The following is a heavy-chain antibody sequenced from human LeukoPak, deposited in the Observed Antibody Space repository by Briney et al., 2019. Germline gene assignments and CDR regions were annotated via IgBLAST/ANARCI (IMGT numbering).Heavy chain of an antibody. CDR3: VKGAYDYIEIAYFDY. V-gene: IGHV3-23*01. D-gene: IGHD5-12*01. CDR1: GFTLNKYA. CDR2: LIGSSGST. Sequence: GGSLRLSCAASGFTLNKYAMNWVRQAPGKGLEWVSVLIGSSGSTDYADSVKDRFTISRDTSKNTLYLEMNSLRAEDTAIYYCVKGAYDYIEIAYFDYWGQGTRVTVSS. J-gene: IGHJ4*02.